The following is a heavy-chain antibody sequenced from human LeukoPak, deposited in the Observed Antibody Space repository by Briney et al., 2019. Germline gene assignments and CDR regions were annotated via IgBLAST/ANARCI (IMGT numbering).Heavy chain of an antibody. Sequence: SETLSLTCSVTGVSTTDYYWSWIRQPPGKGLEWIGYIYYKGYTNYSPSLKSRVTISMDTSKSQFSLKLRSVTAADTAVYYCASTPLSDLDIWGQGTMAIVSS. CDR3: ASTPLSDLDI. J-gene: IGHJ3*02. CDR1: GVSTTDYY. CDR2: IYYKGYT. V-gene: IGHV4-59*01.